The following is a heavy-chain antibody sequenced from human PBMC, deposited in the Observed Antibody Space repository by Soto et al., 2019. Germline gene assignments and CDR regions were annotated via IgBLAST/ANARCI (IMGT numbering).Heavy chain of an antibody. CDR2: ISPSGTGT. D-gene: IGHD2-15*01. V-gene: IGHV1-46*01. Sequence: ASVKVSCKASGYSFTNYYMHWVRQAPGQGLEWMGIISPSGTGTSYAQKFQGRVTMITDTSTSTVYMVLSSLRSDDTAVYYCARDPWYYWGQGTLVPVSS. J-gene: IGHJ4*02. CDR1: GYSFTNYY. CDR3: ARDPWYY.